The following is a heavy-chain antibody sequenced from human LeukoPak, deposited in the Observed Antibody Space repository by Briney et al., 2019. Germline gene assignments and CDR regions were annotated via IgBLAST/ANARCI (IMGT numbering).Heavy chain of an antibody. D-gene: IGHD3-3*01. J-gene: IGHJ4*02. CDR3: ARVGVVTYYDFWSGYGDYFDY. Sequence: PGRSLRLSCAASGFTFGSHTMHWVRQAPGKGLEWVAVISYDGGNKYYADSVKGRFTISRDNSKNTLYLQMNSLRAEDTAVYYCARVGVVTYYDFWSGYGDYFDYWGQGTLVTVSS. CDR1: GFTFGSHT. CDR2: ISYDGGNK. V-gene: IGHV3-30-3*01.